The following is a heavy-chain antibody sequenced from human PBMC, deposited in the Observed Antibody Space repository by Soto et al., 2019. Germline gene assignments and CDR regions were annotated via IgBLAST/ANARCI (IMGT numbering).Heavy chain of an antibody. CDR3: VGFRSSTIFSH. CDR1: GGSISSAPSY. V-gene: IGHV4-39*01. D-gene: IGHD3-9*01. CDR2: IFYDGRT. Sequence: PSETVSLTCTVSGGSISSAPSYWAWIRQPPGKGLEWIGHIFYDGRTTYSPSLRSRVSMSADTSRNQFSLNLSSMTAADAAVYFCVGFRSSTIFSHWGQGVLVTVSS. J-gene: IGHJ4*02.